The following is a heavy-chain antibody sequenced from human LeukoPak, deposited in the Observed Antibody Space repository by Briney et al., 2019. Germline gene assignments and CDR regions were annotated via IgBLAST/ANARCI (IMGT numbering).Heavy chain of an antibody. Sequence: PGGSLRLSCAASGFPFSSYSMNWLRRAPGKALEWVSSISSSSSYIYYADSVKGRFTISRDNAKNSLYLQMNSLRAEDTAVYYCARDLLSLLVPDYWGQGTLVTVSS. CDR2: ISSSSSYI. CDR1: GFPFSSYS. V-gene: IGHV3-21*01. CDR3: ARDLLSLLVPDY. J-gene: IGHJ4*02. D-gene: IGHD3-10*01.